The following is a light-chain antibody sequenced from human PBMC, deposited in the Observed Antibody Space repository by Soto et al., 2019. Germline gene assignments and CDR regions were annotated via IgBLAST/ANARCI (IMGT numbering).Light chain of an antibody. CDR1: SIDVGSYNL. J-gene: IGLJ1*01. V-gene: IGLV2-23*02. Sequence: QSVLTKPASVSGSPGQSITISCPGTSIDVGSYNLVSWYQQHPGKAPKLMIYEVSKWPSGVSNRFSGSKSGSTASLTISGLQAEDEADYYCCSYAGSSTFYVFGTGTKVTVL. CDR2: EVS. CDR3: CSYAGSSTFYV.